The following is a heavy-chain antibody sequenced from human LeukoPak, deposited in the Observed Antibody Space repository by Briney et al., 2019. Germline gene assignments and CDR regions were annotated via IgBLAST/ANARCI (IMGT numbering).Heavy chain of an antibody. CDR1: WVTFSFCA. CDR2: ISGSGGTT. V-gene: IGHV3-23*01. D-gene: IGHD2-2*01. J-gene: IGHJ4*02. Sequence: PGGSLRHSCAFSWVTFSFCAMSCLRQAPGKGLEWVSGISGSGGTTYYADSVRGRFTISRDNSEDTLYLQMNSLRAEDTAVYYRVKGGLSICGAAALRVYYFDYWGQGTLVTVSS. CDR3: VKGGLSICGAAALRVYYFDY.